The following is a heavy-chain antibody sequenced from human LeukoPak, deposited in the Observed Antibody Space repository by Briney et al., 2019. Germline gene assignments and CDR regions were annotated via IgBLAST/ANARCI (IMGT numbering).Heavy chain of an antibody. Sequence: RGSLRLSCAASGFTFSSYVMSWVRQAPGKGLEWVSTISGSGGSTYYADSVKGRFTISRDNSKNTLYLQMNSLRAEDTAVYYCAKDLYYFDYWGQGTLVTVSS. CDR3: AKDLYYFDY. V-gene: IGHV3-23*01. CDR2: ISGSGGST. CDR1: GFTFSSYV. J-gene: IGHJ4*02.